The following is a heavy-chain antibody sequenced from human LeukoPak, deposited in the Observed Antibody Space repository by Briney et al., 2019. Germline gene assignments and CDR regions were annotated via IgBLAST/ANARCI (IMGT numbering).Heavy chain of an antibody. J-gene: IGHJ4*02. Sequence: GGSLRLSCVVSGFTFSNYSMNWVRQAPGKGLEWVSYISSRSSSIYYLDSVKGRFTISRDNAKNSLYLQMNSLRDEDTAVYYCARVIRRFGEFSSDYWGQGTLVTVSS. CDR1: GFTFSNYS. V-gene: IGHV3-48*02. D-gene: IGHD3-10*01. CDR3: ARVIRRFGEFSSDY. CDR2: ISSRSSSI.